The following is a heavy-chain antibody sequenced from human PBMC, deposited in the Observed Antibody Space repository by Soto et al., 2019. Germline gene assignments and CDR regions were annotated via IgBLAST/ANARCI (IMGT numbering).Heavy chain of an antibody. CDR1: GFTFSSHG. CDR3: AKEWVYDSSGWSFDY. D-gene: IGHD3-22*01. Sequence: GGSLRLSCAASGFTFSSHGMHWVRQAPGKGLEWVAVISNDGSNKYYADSVKGRFTISRDNSKNTLYLQMNSLRAEDTAVYYCAKEWVYDSSGWSFDYWGQGT. J-gene: IGHJ4*02. V-gene: IGHV3-30*18. CDR2: ISNDGSNK.